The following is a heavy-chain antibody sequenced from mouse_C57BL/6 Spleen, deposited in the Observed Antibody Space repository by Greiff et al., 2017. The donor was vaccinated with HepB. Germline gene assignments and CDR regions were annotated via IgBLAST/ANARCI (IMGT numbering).Heavy chain of an antibody. V-gene: IGHV1-7*01. D-gene: IGHD1-1*01. J-gene: IGHJ2*01. CDR1: GYTFTSYW. CDR3: ARVEDVTTVVGGY. Sequence: QVQLQQSGAELAKPGASVKLSCKASGYTFTSYWMHWVKQRPGQGLEWIGYINPSSGYTKYNQKFKDKATLTADKSSRTAYMQLSSLTYEDSAVYYCARVEDVTTVVGGYWGQGTTLTVSS. CDR2: INPSSGYT.